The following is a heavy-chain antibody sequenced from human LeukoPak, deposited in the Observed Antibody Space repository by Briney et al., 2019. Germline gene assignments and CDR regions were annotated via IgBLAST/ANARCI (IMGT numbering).Heavy chain of an antibody. CDR1: GFSLSTSGVG. V-gene: IGHV2-5*01. J-gene: IGHJ5*02. Sequence: ESGPTLVKPTQTLTLTCTFSGFSLSTSGVGVGWIRQPPGKALEWLALIYWNDDKRYSPSLKSRLTITKDTSKNQVVLTMTNMDPVDTATYYCARTDYDLWSGYYPDWFDPWGQGTLVTVSS. D-gene: IGHD3-3*01. CDR2: IYWNDDK. CDR3: ARTDYDLWSGYYPDWFDP.